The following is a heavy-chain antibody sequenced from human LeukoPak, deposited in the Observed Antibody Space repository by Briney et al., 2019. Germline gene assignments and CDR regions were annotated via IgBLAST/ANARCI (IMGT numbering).Heavy chain of an antibody. Sequence: SETLSLTCTVSGGSIRSYYWSWIRQPPGKTLEWIGYIYSTGSTNYNPSLKSRVTFSVDKSKNQFSLKLSSVTAADTAVYYCARGTEEFGKLLKVWGQGTLVTVSS. D-gene: IGHD3-10*01. CDR3: ARGTEEFGKLLKV. CDR1: GGSIRSYY. V-gene: IGHV4-59*01. J-gene: IGHJ4*02. CDR2: IYSTGST.